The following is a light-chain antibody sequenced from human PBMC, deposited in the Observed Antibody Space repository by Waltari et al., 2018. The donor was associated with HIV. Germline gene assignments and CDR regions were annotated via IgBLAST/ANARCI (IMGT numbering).Light chain of an antibody. CDR1: SSYVGAYSY. Sequence: QSALTQPASVSGSPGQSITISCTGTSSYVGAYSYVSWYQQYPGEAPKVMIYEDSHRPSGVSDRFSGSKSGNTASLTISGLRAEDEADYYCSSYTTSNSYVFGTGTKVTVL. CDR3: SSYTTSNSYV. CDR2: EDS. V-gene: IGLV2-14*03. J-gene: IGLJ1*01.